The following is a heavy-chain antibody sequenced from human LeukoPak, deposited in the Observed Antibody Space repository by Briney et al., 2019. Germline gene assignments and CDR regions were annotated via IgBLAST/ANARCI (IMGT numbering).Heavy chain of an antibody. J-gene: IGHJ5*02. CDR3: ARERYSSSLLWFDP. Sequence: VSVKVSCKASGYTFTGYYMHWVRQAPGQGLEWMGWINPNSGGTNYAQKFQGRVTMTRDTSISTAYMELSRLRSDDTAVYYCARERYSSSLLWFDPWGQGTLVTVSS. CDR2: INPNSGGT. CDR1: GYTFTGYY. V-gene: IGHV1-2*02. D-gene: IGHD6-6*01.